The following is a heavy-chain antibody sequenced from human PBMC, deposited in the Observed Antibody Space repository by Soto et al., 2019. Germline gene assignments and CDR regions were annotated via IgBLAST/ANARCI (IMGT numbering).Heavy chain of an antibody. Sequence: QVQLVQSGAEVKKPGASVKVSCKASGYTFTSYGIRWVRQAPGQGLEWMGWISAYNGNTNYALKLQGRVTMTTDRSTSTAYMELRSLRSDDTALYYCAREFSSGWYLWNNCFDPWGQGTLVTVSS. CDR2: ISAYNGNT. CDR3: AREFSSGWYLWNNCFDP. CDR1: GYTFTSYG. D-gene: IGHD6-19*01. V-gene: IGHV1-18*01. J-gene: IGHJ5*02.